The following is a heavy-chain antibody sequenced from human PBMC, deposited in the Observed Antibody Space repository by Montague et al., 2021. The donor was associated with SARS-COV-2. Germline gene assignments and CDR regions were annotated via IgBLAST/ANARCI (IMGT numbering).Heavy chain of an antibody. J-gene: IGHJ3*02. CDR2: TYYSGST. Sequence: TLSLTCTVSGGSISSGGYYWSWIRQHPGKGLEWIGYTYYSGSTYYNPSLKSRVTISVDTSKNQFSLMLSSVTAADTAVYYCARGGTNTMIVVVIDAFDIWGQGTMVTVSS. D-gene: IGHD3-22*01. CDR1: GGSISSGGYY. CDR3: ARGGTNTMIVVVIDAFDI. V-gene: IGHV4-31*03.